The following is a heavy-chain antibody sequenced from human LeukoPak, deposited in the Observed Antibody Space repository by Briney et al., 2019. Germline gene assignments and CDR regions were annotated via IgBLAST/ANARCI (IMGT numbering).Heavy chain of an antibody. CDR2: ISSSSYI. V-gene: IGHV3-21*01. Sequence: PGGSLRLSXAASGFTFSSYSMNWVRQAPGKGLEWVSSISSSSYIYYADSVKGRFTISRDNAKNSLYLQMNSLRAEDTAVYYCARETLDRDDAFDIWGQGTMVTVSS. CDR3: ARETLDRDDAFDI. CDR1: GFTFSSYS. D-gene: IGHD1-1*01. J-gene: IGHJ3*02.